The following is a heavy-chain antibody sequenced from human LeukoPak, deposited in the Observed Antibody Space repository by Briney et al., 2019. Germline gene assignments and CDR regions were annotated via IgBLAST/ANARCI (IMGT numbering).Heavy chain of an antibody. CDR3: ARDATTAVGWVYMDV. J-gene: IGHJ6*03. CDR1: GFTFSSYE. D-gene: IGHD6-13*01. CDR2: ISSSGSTK. V-gene: IGHV3-48*03. Sequence: GGSLRLYCAASGFTFSSYEMNWVRQAPGKGLQWLSHISSSGSTKYYANSVKGRFTISRDNAKNSVYLQMNSLTAEDTGLYYCARDATTAVGWVYMDVWGKGTTVTISS.